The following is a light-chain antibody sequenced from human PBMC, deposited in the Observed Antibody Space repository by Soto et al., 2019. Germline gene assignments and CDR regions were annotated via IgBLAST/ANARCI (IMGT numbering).Light chain of an antibody. CDR1: QSVLYSTNNKNY. CDR3: QQYYITPLT. J-gene: IGKJ4*01. Sequence: DIVMTQSPDSLAVSLGERATINCKSSQSVLYSTNNKNYLAWYQQKRGPPPKLLIYWAATRESGVPDRFSGSGSGTDFTLTISSLQAEDVAVYYCQQYYITPLTFGGGTKVEI. V-gene: IGKV4-1*01. CDR2: WAA.